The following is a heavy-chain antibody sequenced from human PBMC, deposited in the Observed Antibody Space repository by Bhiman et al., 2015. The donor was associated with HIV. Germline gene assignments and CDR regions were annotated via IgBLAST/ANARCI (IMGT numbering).Heavy chain of an antibody. CDR2: ISSGNYYK. V-gene: IGHV3-21*01. D-gene: IGHD1-26*01. CDR1: GFTFSSHS. Sequence: EVQLVESGGGLVKPGGSLRLSCAASGFTFSSHSMTWVRQAPGKGLEWVSSISSGNYYKYYEEYADSVKGRFTISRDDAKNSLYLQMNSLRAEDTAVYYCARDIGIPLSSGSLFQYWGQGILVTVSS. J-gene: IGHJ4*02. CDR3: ARDIGIPLSSGSLFQY.